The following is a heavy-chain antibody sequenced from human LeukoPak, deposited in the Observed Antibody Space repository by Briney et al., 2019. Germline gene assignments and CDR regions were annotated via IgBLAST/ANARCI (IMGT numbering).Heavy chain of an antibody. D-gene: IGHD2-15*01. CDR3: AKRGYCRGGTCFSHDAFDI. CDR2: IKEDGSEK. CDR1: GFTFSNYW. V-gene: IGHV3-7*01. Sequence: GGSLRLSCAASGFTFSNYWMGYVRQAPGKGLEWVANIKEDGSEKYYADSVKGRFTISRDNSKNTLYLQMNSLRAEDTAVYYCAKRGYCRGGTCFSHDAFDIWGQGTMVTVSS. J-gene: IGHJ3*02.